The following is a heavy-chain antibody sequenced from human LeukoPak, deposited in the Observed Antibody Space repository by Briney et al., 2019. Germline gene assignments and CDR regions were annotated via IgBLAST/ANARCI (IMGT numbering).Heavy chain of an antibody. CDR3: ARDVGYYFDY. V-gene: IGHV4-59*01. CDR2: IYYSGST. Sequence: SETLSLTYTVSGGSISSYYWSWIRQPPGEGLEWIGYIYYSGSTNYNPSLKSRVTISVDTSKNQFSLKLSSVTAADTAVYYCARDVGYYFDYWGQGTLVTVSS. CDR1: GGSISSYY. J-gene: IGHJ4*02.